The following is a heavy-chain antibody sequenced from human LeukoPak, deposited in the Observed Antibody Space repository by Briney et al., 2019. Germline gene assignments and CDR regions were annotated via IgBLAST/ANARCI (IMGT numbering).Heavy chain of an antibody. CDR3: ARDLSQRSYCSGSNWFDP. CDR2: IIPIFGTA. V-gene: IGHV1-69*05. CDR1: GGTFSSYA. J-gene: IGHJ5*02. D-gene: IGHD3-10*01. Sequence: SVKVSCKASGGTFSSYAISWVRQAPGQGLEWMGRIIPIFGTANYAQKFQGRVTITTDESTSTAYMELSSLRSEDTAVYYCARDLSQRSYCSGSNWFDPWGQGTLVTVSS.